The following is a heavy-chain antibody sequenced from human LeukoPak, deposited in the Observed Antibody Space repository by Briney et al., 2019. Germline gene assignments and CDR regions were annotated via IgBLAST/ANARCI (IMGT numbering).Heavy chain of an antibody. J-gene: IGHJ3*02. CDR1: GYTFTSYG. CDR2: ISAYNGNT. V-gene: IGHV1-18*01. CDR3: ARDQERMQWLSALDI. D-gene: IGHD6-19*01. Sequence: ASVKVSCKASGYTFTSYGISWVRQAPGQGLEWMGWISAYNGNTNYAQKLQGRVTMTTDTSTSTAYMELRSLRSDDTAVYYCARDQERMQWLSALDIWGQGTMVTVSS.